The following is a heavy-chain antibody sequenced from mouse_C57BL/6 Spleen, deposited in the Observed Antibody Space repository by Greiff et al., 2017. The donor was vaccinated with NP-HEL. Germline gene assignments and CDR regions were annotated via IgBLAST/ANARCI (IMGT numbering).Heavy chain of an antibody. D-gene: IGHD1-1*01. CDR3: ARNPPYYYGSLDY. V-gene: IGHV2-2*01. CDR1: GFSLTSYG. J-gene: IGHJ2*01. Sequence: VKLMESGPGLVQPSQSLSITCTVSGFSLTSYGVHWVRQSPGKGLEWLGVIWSGGSTDYNAAFISRLSISKDSSKSQVFFKMNSLQADDTAIYYCARNPPYYYGSLDYWGQGTTLTVAS. CDR2: IWSGGST.